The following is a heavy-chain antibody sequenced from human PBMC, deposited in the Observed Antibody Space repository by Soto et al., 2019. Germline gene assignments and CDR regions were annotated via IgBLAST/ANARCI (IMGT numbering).Heavy chain of an antibody. J-gene: IGHJ4*02. CDR3: AIEGAVFGH. D-gene: IGHD1-26*01. Sequence: EVQLVESGGGLVQPGGSVRLSCGASGFSFSVSSMHWVRQASGKGLEWLGRMRSKTLNNATTFSEGVKGRFIMSRDDSQDSMFLQMNNLRTEATAMYYCAIEGAVFGHWGQGTQVTVSS. CDR1: GFSFSVSS. CDR2: MRSKTLNNAT. V-gene: IGHV3-73*01.